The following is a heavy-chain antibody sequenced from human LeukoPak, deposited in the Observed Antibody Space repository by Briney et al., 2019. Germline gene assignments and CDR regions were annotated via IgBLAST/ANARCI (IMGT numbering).Heavy chain of an antibody. CDR1: GFTFSSYS. Sequence: GGSLRLSCAASGFTFSSYSMNWVRQAPGEALEWVSSISSSSSYIYYADSVKGRFTISRDNAKNSLYLQMNSLRAEDTAVYYCARGSSSDAFDIWGQGTMVTVSS. CDR3: ARGSSSDAFDI. V-gene: IGHV3-21*01. J-gene: IGHJ3*02. D-gene: IGHD6-13*01. CDR2: ISSSSSYI.